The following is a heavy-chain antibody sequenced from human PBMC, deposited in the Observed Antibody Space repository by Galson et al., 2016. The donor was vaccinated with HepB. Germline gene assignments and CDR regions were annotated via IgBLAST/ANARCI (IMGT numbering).Heavy chain of an antibody. CDR3: ARDADIVKVPAAIRADY. V-gene: IGHV3-30*19. CDR2: ISYDGSNK. J-gene: IGHJ4*02. D-gene: IGHD2-2*02. Sequence: SLRLSCATSGFRFSSYGMHWVRQAPGKGLEWVAVISYDGSNKYYADSVKGRFTISRDNSKNTLYLQMNSLRAEDTAVYYCARDADIVKVPAAIRADYWGQGTLVTVSS. CDR1: GFRFSSYG.